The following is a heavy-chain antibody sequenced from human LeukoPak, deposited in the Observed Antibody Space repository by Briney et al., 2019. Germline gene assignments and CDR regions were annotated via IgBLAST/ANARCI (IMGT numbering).Heavy chain of an antibody. J-gene: IGHJ4*02. Sequence: GASVKVSCKASAYTFTDYYIHWVRQAPGQGLEWMGWINPNSGGTSYAQKFQGRVTMTRDTSVSTAYMELSSLRSDDTAVYYCARDWLYDYNLKYFDYWGQGTLVTVAS. CDR1: AYTFTDYY. CDR3: ARDWLYDYNLKYFDY. V-gene: IGHV1-2*02. CDR2: INPNSGGT. D-gene: IGHD3-16*01.